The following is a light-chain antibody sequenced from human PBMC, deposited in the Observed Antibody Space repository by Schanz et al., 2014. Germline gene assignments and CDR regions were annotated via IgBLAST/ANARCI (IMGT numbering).Light chain of an antibody. J-gene: IGLJ3*02. CDR2: DVS. V-gene: IGLV2-14*01. Sequence: QSALTQPASVSGSPGQSITISCTGTSSDVGGYNYVSWYQQHPGKAPKLMIYDVSNRPSGVSNRFSGSKSGNTASLTISGLXXEDEADYYCSSYTSSSSWVFGGGTKLTVL. CDR3: SSYTSSSSWV. CDR1: SSDVGGYNY.